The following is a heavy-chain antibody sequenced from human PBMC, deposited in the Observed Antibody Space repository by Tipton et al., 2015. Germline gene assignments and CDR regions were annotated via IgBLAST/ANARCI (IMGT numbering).Heavy chain of an antibody. CDR3: ARDSLPYGMDV. V-gene: IGHV4-61*01. J-gene: IGHJ6*02. CDR2: VYYSGST. Sequence: TLSLTCNVSGDSVTSGRYYWSWIRQPPGKGLEWIGYVYYSGSTNYNPSLKSRVTISVDTSKNQFSLKLSSVTAADTAVYYCARDSLPYGMDVWGQGTTVTVSS. CDR1: GDSVTSGRYY.